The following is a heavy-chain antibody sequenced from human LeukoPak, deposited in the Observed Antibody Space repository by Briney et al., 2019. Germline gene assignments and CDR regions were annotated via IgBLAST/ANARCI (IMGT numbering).Heavy chain of an antibody. CDR3: AHEELLY. Sequence: ASVKVSCKASGYTFTSYAMHWVRQAPGQRLEWMGWINAGSGNTKYSQKFQGRVTITRDTSASTAYMELSSLRSEDTAVYYCAHEELLYWGQGTLVTVSS. CDR2: INAGSGNT. D-gene: IGHD3-10*01. CDR1: GYTFTSYA. J-gene: IGHJ4*02. V-gene: IGHV1-3*01.